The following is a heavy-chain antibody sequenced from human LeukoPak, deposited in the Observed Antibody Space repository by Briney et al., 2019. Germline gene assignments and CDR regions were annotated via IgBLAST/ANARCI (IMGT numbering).Heavy chain of an antibody. V-gene: IGHV3-13*01. CDR3: TREWRGIASHYDGMDV. J-gene: IGHJ6*02. CDR2: IGTNHDT. Sequence: GGSLRLSCVASGFSVATYDMYWVRQAAGRGPEWVSAIGTNHDTYYLGSVKGRFTISRENAKNSFSLQMNYLRVEDTAVYYCTREWRGIASHYDGMDVWGQGATVTVSS. D-gene: IGHD6-6*01. CDR1: GFSVATYD.